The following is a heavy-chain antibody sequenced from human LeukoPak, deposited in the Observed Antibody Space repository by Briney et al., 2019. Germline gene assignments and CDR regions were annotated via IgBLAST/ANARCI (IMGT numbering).Heavy chain of an antibody. CDR1: GFPFSSHV. J-gene: IGHJ4*02. Sequence: GGSLRLSCAASGFPFSSHVLSWVRQAPGKGLERIAYINHNGEAIYYPDFVKGRFIISRDNAKNSLFLQMNDLRDEDTAVYYCARDYDWAFDFWGQGTRVTVSS. CDR3: ARDYDWAFDF. D-gene: IGHD3-9*01. CDR2: INHNGEAI. V-gene: IGHV3-48*02.